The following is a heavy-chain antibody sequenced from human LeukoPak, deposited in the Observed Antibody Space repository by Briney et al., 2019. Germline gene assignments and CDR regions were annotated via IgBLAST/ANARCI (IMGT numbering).Heavy chain of an antibody. Sequence: PSETLSLTCTVSGGSIKSHFWSWVRQPPGKRLEWIGYIFHSGSTNYNPSLKSRVTISVDTSKNQFSLKLSSVTAADTAVYYCARVWGSGWESGVDYWGQGTLVTVSS. CDR3: ARVWGSGWESGVDY. D-gene: IGHD6-19*01. J-gene: IGHJ4*02. CDR2: IFHSGST. CDR1: GGSIKSHF. V-gene: IGHV4-59*11.